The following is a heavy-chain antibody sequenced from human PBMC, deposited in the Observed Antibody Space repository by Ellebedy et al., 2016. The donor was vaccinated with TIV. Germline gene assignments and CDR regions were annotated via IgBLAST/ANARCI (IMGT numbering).Heavy chain of an antibody. CDR1: GYTFTSYA. D-gene: IGHD1-26*01. CDR2: INAGNGNT. CDR3: ASRDSGSYGDDFDY. Sequence: AASVKVSCKASGYTFTSYAMHWVRQAPGQRLEWMGWINAGNGNTKYSQKFQVRVTITRDTSASTAYMELSSLRSEDTAVYYCASRDSGSYGDDFDYWGQGTLVTVSS. J-gene: IGHJ4*02. V-gene: IGHV1-3*01.